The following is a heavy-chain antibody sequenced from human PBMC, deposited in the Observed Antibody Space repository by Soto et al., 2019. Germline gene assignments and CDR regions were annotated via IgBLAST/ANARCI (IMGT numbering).Heavy chain of an antibody. V-gene: IGHV4-31*03. D-gene: IGHD6-13*01. CDR1: GGSISSGGYF. Sequence: QVQLQESGLGLVKPSQTLSLTCTVSGGSISSGGYFWSWIRQHPGKGLEWIGYIYYSGSTYHNPSLKSRVTISVDTSKNQFSLKLSSVTAADTAVYYCAREYSSSWYSALDYWGQGNLVIVSS. CDR3: AREYSSSWYSALDY. CDR2: IYYSGST. J-gene: IGHJ4*02.